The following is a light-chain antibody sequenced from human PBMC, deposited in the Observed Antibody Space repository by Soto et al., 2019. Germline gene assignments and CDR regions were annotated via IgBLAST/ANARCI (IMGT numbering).Light chain of an antibody. CDR1: QSVSSN. V-gene: IGKV3-20*01. Sequence: EIVMTQSPATLSVSPCERATLSCRASQSVSSNLAWYQQKPGQGPRLLIYGASSRATGIPDRFSGSGSGTDFTLIISRLEPEDFAMYYCQQYGSSPRTFGQGTKVHIK. CDR3: QQYGSSPRT. CDR2: GAS. J-gene: IGKJ1*01.